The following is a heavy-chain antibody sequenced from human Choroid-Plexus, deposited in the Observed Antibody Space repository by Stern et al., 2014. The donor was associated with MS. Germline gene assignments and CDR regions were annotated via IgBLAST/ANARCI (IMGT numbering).Heavy chain of an antibody. CDR3: VRERCINTRCYGGRFGYYYYGMDV. J-gene: IGHJ6*02. Sequence: QVQLQQWGAGLLKPSETLSLTCAVYGGSFSGYYWSWIRQSPGKGLEWIGEIDRGGDPHYTPSTNSRSTIQVARSKNQLSLNLSAVTAADTAIYYCVRERCINTRCYGGRFGYYYYGMDVWGQGTTVPVSS. CDR2: IDRGGDP. D-gene: IGHD2-2*01. V-gene: IGHV4-34*02. CDR1: GGSFSGYY.